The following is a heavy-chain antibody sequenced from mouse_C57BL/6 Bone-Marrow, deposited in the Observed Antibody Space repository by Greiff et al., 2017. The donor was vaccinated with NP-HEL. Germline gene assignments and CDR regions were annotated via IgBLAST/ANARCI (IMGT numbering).Heavy chain of an antibody. CDR1: GYTFTSYW. CDR2: IDPSDSYT. CDR3: ARWGS. Sequence: QVQLQQPGAELVKPGASVKLSCKASGYTFTSYWMQWVKQRPGQGLAWIGEIDPSDSYTNYNQKFKGKATLTVDTSSSTAYMQLSSLTSEDSAVYYCARWGSWGQGTTLTVSS. J-gene: IGHJ2*01. V-gene: IGHV1-50*01.